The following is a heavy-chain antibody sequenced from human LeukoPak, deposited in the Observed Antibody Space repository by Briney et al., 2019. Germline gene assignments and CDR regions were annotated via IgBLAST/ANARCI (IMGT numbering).Heavy chain of an antibody. J-gene: IGHJ4*02. Sequence: SETLSLTCSVSGGSLTRHYWSWIRQPPGTGLEGIAYVFYSGDTNYNPSLKSRVTISVDTSKNQFSLKLDSVTAADTAVYFCARQPYMLGAYYFDFWGQGTLVTVSS. V-gene: IGHV4-59*08. CDR3: ARQPYMLGAYYFDF. CDR2: VFYSGDT. CDR1: GGSLTRHY. D-gene: IGHD1-26*01.